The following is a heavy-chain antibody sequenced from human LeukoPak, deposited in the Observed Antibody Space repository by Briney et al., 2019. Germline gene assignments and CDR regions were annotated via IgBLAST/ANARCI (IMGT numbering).Heavy chain of an antibody. CDR2: ISSSSSYI. CDR1: GFTFSSYN. J-gene: IGHJ6*03. Sequence: GGSLRLSCAASGFTFSSYNMNWVRQAPGKGLEWVSSISSSSSYIYYADSVKGRFTISRDNAENSLYLQMNSLRAEDTAVYYCAREHYFYYMDVWGKGTTVTVSS. V-gene: IGHV3-21*01. CDR3: AREHYFYYMDV.